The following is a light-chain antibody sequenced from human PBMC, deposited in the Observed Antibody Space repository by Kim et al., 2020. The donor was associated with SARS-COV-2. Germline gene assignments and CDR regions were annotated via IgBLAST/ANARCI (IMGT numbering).Light chain of an antibody. CDR1: QSISRY. CDR2: TAS. Sequence: DIQMTQSPSSLSASVGDTVTIICRASQSISRYLNWYQQKPGKAPKLLIYTASSLQSGVPSRFSGSGSGTDFTLTISSLQPEDFATYYCQQSSSNPPTFGGGTKVDIK. CDR3: QQSSSNPPT. J-gene: IGKJ4*01. V-gene: IGKV1-39*01.